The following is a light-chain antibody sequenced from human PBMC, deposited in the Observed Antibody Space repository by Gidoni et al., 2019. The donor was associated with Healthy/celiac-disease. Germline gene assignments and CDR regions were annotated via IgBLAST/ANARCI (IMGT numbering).Light chain of an antibody. V-gene: IGLV2-23*02. CDR2: EVS. J-gene: IGLJ3*02. Sequence: QSALTQHASVSGSPGQSITISFTGTSSDVGSYNLVSWYQQHPGKAPKLMIYEVSKRPSVVSNRFSGSKSGNTASLTISGLQAEDEADYYCCSYAGSSTWVFGGGTKLTVL. CDR1: SSDVGSYNL. CDR3: CSYAGSSTWV.